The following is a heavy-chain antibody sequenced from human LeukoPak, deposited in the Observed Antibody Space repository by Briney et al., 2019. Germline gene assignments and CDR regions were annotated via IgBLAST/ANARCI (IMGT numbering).Heavy chain of an antibody. Sequence: GGPLRLSCAASGFTFSSYWMHWVRQAPGKGLMWVSRIKSDGSETFYADSVKGRFTISRDNARNTLYLQMNSLRPEDTAIYYCASDRVFYGLDVWGQGTTVTVSS. J-gene: IGHJ6*02. V-gene: IGHV3-74*01. CDR1: GFTFSSYW. CDR3: ASDRVFYGLDV. CDR2: IKSDGSET.